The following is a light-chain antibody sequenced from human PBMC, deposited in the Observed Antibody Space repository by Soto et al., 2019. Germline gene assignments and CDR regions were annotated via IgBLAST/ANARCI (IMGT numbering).Light chain of an antibody. Sequence: QSVLTQPPSASGSPGQSVTISCTGTSSDVGGYNYVSWCQQHPGKAPKLIIYEVTNRPSGVPDRFSGSKSGNTASLTVSGLQAEDEADYYCSSYAGNYNLVFGGGTKVTVL. CDR1: SSDVGGYNY. CDR2: EVT. V-gene: IGLV2-8*01. J-gene: IGLJ2*01. CDR3: SSYAGNYNLV.